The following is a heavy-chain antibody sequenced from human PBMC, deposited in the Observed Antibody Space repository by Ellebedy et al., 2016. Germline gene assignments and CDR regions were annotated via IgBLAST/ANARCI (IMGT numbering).Heavy chain of an antibody. CDR3: ARVDTAMVNGGMDV. CDR2: INPNSGGT. D-gene: IGHD5-18*01. CDR1: GYTFTGYY. J-gene: IGHJ6*02. Sequence: ASVKVSCKASGYTFTGYYMHWVRQAPGQGLEWMGWINPNSGGTNYAQKFQGWVTMTRDTSISTAYMELSRLRSDDTAVYYCARVDTAMVNGGMDVWGQGTTVTVSS. V-gene: IGHV1-2*04.